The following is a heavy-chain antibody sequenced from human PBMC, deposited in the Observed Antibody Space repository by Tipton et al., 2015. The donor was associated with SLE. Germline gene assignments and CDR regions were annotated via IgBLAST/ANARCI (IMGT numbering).Heavy chain of an antibody. V-gene: IGHV4-38-2*02. Sequence: TLSLTCTVSGDSTSRQSYYWGWIRQSPGKGLEWIGSIYHSGSTYYNPSLKNRVSISVDTSKNQFSLQLNSVTAADTAVYYCATQKYFDFWRALYWFDPWGQGTLVTVSS. CDR2: IYHSGST. D-gene: IGHD3-3*01. CDR1: GDSTSRQSYY. J-gene: IGHJ5*02. CDR3: ATQKYFDFWRALYWFDP.